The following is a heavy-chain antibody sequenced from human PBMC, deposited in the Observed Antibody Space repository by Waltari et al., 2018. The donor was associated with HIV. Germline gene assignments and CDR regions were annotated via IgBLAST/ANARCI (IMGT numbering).Heavy chain of an antibody. J-gene: IGHJ4*02. CDR3: ARYGAYDSSGYYIDY. CDR1: RFTVSTSY. Sequence: EVQLVESGGGLVQPGGSLRLSCAASRFTVSTSYMTWVRQAPGKGLEWVSVLYASGTTHYADSVKGRFTISRDNSKNTVFLQMNSLRVEDTAVYYCARYGAYDSSGYYIDYWGQGTLVTVSS. D-gene: IGHD3-22*01. V-gene: IGHV3-66*02. CDR2: LYASGTT.